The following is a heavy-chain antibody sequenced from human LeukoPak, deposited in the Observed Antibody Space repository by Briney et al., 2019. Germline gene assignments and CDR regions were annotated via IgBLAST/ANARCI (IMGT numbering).Heavy chain of an antibody. CDR2: IYYSGST. CDR1: GGSVSSGSYY. CDR3: ARDSIGGNY. D-gene: IGHD1-26*01. V-gene: IGHV4-61*01. J-gene: IGHJ4*02. Sequence: SETLSLTCTVSGGSVSSGSYYWGWIRQPPGKGLEWIGYIYYSGSTNYNPSLKSRVTMSVDTSKNQISLKLSSVTAADTAVYYCARDSIGGNYWGQGTLVTVSS.